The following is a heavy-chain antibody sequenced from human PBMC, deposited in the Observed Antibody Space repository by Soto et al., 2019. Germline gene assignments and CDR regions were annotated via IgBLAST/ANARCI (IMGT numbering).Heavy chain of an antibody. CDR3: AKVRQRFLDILTGATNFDS. Sequence: EVHLLGSGGDLVKPGGSLRLSCEVSGFTFNNFATSWVRQSPGKGLEWVSTISSDGDLRHYAESVKGRFTISRDNSKSSLFLQMNSLRAEDTALYFCAKVRQRFLDILTGATNFDSWGQGTLVTVSS. CDR2: ISSDGDLR. J-gene: IGHJ4*02. D-gene: IGHD3-9*01. V-gene: IGHV3-23*01. CDR1: GFTFNNFA.